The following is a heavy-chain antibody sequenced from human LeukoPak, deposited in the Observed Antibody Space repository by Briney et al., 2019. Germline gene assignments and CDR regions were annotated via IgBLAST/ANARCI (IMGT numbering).Heavy chain of an antibody. V-gene: IGHV3-30*18. CDR2: ISYDGSNK. CDR3: AKAIRFLEWLFADDAFDI. J-gene: IGHJ3*02. CDR1: GFTFSSYG. D-gene: IGHD3-3*01. Sequence: GGSLRLSCAASGFTFSSYGMHWVRQAPGMGLGWVAVISYDGSNKYYADSVKGRFTISRDNSKNTLYLQMNSLRAEDTAVYYCAKAIRFLEWLFADDAFDIWGQGTMVTVSS.